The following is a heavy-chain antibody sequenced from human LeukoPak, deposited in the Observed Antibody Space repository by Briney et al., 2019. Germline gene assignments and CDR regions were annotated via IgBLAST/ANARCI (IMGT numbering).Heavy chain of an antibody. CDR1: GFTFSSYW. CDR3: ARYCGGDCFGMDV. CDR2: IKQDGSEK. J-gene: IGHJ6*02. Sequence: GGSLRLSCTDSGFTFSSYWMSWVRKAPGKGLEWVANIKQDGSEKYSVDSVKGRFTISRDNAKNSLYLQMNSLRAEDTAVYYCARYCGGDCFGMDVWGQGTTVTVSS. D-gene: IGHD2-21*01. V-gene: IGHV3-7*01.